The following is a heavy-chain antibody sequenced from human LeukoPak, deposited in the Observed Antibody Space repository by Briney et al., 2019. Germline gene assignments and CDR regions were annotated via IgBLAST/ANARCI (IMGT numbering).Heavy chain of an antibody. CDR2: INHSGST. CDR3: ARGPPSTVVTYFDY. J-gene: IGHJ4*02. CDR1: GGSFSGYY. Sequence: SETLSLTCAVYGGSFSGYYWSWIRQPPGKGLEWMGEINHSGSTNYNPSLKSRVTISVDTSKNQFSLKLSSVIAADTAVYYCARGPPSTVVTYFDYWGQGTLVTVSS. V-gene: IGHV4-34*01. D-gene: IGHD4-23*01.